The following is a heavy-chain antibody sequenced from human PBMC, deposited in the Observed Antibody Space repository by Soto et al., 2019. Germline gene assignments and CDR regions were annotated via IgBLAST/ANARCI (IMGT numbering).Heavy chain of an antibody. J-gene: IGHJ4*02. CDR1: GGSISSYY. D-gene: IGHD1-26*01. Sequence: PSETLSLTCTVSGGSISSYYWSWVRQPPGKGLEWIGYMYFRGSTNYNPSLKSRVTISVDTSKNQFSLKLSSVTAADTAMYYYARDQRGSYSPSFFDYGGQGIRVTVSS. CDR3: ARDQRGSYSPSFFDY. V-gene: IGHV4-59*12. CDR2: MYFRGST.